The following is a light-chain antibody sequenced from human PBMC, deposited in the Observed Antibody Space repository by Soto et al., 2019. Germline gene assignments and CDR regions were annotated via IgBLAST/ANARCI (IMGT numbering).Light chain of an antibody. CDR3: QVWDSSSDHPAVV. CDR2: YDS. V-gene: IGLV3-21*04. Sequence: SSELTQPPSVSVAPGKTARITCGGNNIGSKSVHWYQQKPGQAPVLIIYYDSDRPSGIPERFSGSNSGNTATLTISRVEAGDEADYYCQVWDSSSDHPAVVFGGGTKLTVL. CDR1: NIGSKS. J-gene: IGLJ2*01.